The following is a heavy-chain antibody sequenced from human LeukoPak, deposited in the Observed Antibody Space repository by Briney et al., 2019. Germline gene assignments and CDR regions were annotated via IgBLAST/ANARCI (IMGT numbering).Heavy chain of an antibody. Sequence: PSETLSLTCTVSGGSISSSSYYWGWIRQPPRKGLEWIGSIYYSGSTYYNPSLKSRVTISVDTSKNQFSLKLSSVTAADTAVYYCARSLAGAFRNWGQGTLVTVSS. CDR2: IYYSGST. J-gene: IGHJ4*02. D-gene: IGHD1-26*01. CDR1: GGSISSSSYY. V-gene: IGHV4-39*01. CDR3: ARSLAGAFRN.